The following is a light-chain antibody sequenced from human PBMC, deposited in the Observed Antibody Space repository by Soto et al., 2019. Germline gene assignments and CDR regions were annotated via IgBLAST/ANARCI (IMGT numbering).Light chain of an antibody. V-gene: IGLV2-14*01. J-gene: IGLJ1*01. CDR1: NSDIGGYNF. CDR2: EVN. CDR3: FSYTTGTTNV. Sequence: QSALTQAASVSGSPGQSITISCVGTNSDIGGYNFVSWYQQHPGKAPKLMIFEVNKRPSGVSNRFSGSKSGNTASLTISGLQAEDEADYFCFSYTTGTTNVFGTGTTVTVL.